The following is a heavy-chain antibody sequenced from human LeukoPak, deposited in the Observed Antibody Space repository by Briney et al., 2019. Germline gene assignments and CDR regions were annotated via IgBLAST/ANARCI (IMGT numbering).Heavy chain of an antibody. CDR1: GYTFIGYY. CDR3: ARASFWESPINWFDP. J-gene: IGHJ5*02. D-gene: IGHD3-16*01. Sequence: ASVKVSCKTSGYTFIGYYMHWVRQAPGQGLEWMGWINPKNGGANYAPSFQGRVTMTRDRSISTVYMELTRLTSDDTAVFYCARASFWESPINWFDPWGQGTLVTVSS. CDR2: INPKNGGA. V-gene: IGHV1-2*07.